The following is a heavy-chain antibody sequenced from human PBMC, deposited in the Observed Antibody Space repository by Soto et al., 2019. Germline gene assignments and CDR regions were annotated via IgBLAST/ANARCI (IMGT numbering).Heavy chain of an antibody. V-gene: IGHV1-3*01. CDR3: ARDRSFARLEWSPSASYGMDV. J-gene: IGHJ6*02. CDR2: INAGSGDS. CDR1: EYTFTSYA. Sequence: VKVSCKASEYTFTSYAIHWLRQAPGQSLEWMGWINAGSGDSKYSQKFQGRVTISSDTSASTAYMELSSLRSDDTAFYFCARDRSFARLEWSPSASYGMDVWGQGTSGNVSS. D-gene: IGHD3-3*01.